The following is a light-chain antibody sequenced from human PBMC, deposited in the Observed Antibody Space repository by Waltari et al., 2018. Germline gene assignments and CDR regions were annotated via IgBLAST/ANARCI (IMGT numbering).Light chain of an antibody. CDR3: SSYTSSSTLWV. Sequence: QSAPTQPASVSGSPGQSIPISCPGTSSDHGGYKYVSWYQQHPGKAPKLMIYDVSNRPSGVSNRFSGSKSGNTASLTISGLQAEDEADYYCSSYTSSSTLWVFGGGTKLTVL. CDR1: SSDHGGYKY. V-gene: IGLV2-14*03. J-gene: IGLJ3*02. CDR2: DVS.